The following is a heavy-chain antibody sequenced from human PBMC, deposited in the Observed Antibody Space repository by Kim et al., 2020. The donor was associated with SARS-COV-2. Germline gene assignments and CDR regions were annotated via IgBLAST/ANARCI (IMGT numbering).Heavy chain of an antibody. D-gene: IGHD6-6*01. CDR3: ARGRIAARRYYFDY. CDR1: GGSFSGYY. J-gene: IGHJ4*02. V-gene: IGHV4-34*01. Sequence: SETLSLTCAVYGGSFSGYYWSWIRQPPGKGLEWIGEINHSGSTNYNPSLKSRVTISVDTSKNQFSLKLSSVTAADTAVYYCARGRIAARRYYFDYWGQGTLVTVSS. CDR2: INHSGST.